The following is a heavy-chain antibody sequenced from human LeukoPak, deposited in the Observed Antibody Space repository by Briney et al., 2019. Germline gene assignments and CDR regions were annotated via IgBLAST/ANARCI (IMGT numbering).Heavy chain of an antibody. CDR1: GFTFSSYS. CDR2: ISSSSSYI. Sequence: GGSLRLSCAASGFTFSSYSMNWVRQAPGKGLEWVSSISSSSSYIYYADSVKGRFTISRDNAKNSLYLQMNSLRAEDTAVYYCARDSTYFSGIAAAGDQVDYWGQGTLVTVSS. V-gene: IGHV3-21*01. CDR3: ARDSTYFSGIAAAGDQVDY. J-gene: IGHJ4*02. D-gene: IGHD6-13*01.